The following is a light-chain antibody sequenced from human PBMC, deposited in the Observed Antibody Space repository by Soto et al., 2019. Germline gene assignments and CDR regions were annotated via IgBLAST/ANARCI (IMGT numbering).Light chain of an antibody. CDR2: GAS. J-gene: IGKJ5*01. Sequence: EILLTQSPGTLSLSPGERATLSWRASQSVSSSYLAWYQQKPGQAPRLLIYGASSRDTGIPDRFSGSGSGTDFTLTISRLEPEDFSVYYCQQYGSSPITFGQGTRLEIK. V-gene: IGKV3-20*01. CDR3: QQYGSSPIT. CDR1: QSVSSSY.